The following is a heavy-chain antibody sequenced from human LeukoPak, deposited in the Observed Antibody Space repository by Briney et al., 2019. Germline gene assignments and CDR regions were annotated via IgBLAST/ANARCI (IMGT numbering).Heavy chain of an antibody. D-gene: IGHD4-11*01. CDR3: AREESTYSNCGRVFGY. J-gene: IGHJ4*02. V-gene: IGHV4-59*12. Sequence: TSETLSLTCTVSGGSISSYYWSWIRQPPGKGLEWLGYIYYSGSTNYNPSLKSRVTISVDTSKNQFSLKLSSVTAADTAVYYCAREESTYSNCGRVFGYWGQGTLVTVSS. CDR1: GGSISSYY. CDR2: IYYSGST.